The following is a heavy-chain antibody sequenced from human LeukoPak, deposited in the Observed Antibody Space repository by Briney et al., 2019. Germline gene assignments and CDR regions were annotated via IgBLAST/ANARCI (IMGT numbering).Heavy chain of an antibody. J-gene: IGHJ4*02. CDR1: GFTFSDYH. CDR2: MSSSGSII. V-gene: IGHV3-11*01. Sequence: PGGSLRLSCAASGFTFSDYHMSWIRQAPGKGLEWISYMSSSGSIIWYADSVKGRFTISRDNAKNSLYLQMNSLRVEDTAVYYCANGYSYVRSYWGQGTLVTVSS. CDR3: ANGYSYVRSY. D-gene: IGHD5-18*01.